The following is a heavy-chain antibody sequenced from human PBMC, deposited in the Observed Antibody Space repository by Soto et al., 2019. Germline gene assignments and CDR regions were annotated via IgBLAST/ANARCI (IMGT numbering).Heavy chain of an antibody. CDR2: INAGNGNT. CDR3: AKAAAAGTLNWFDP. CDR1: GYTFTSYA. J-gene: IGHJ5*02. V-gene: IGHV1-3*05. D-gene: IGHD6-13*01. Sequence: QVQLVQSGAEEKKPGASVKVSCKASGYTFTSYAMHWVRQAPGQRLEWMGWINAGNGNTKYSQKFQGRVTITRDPSASTAYMELSSLRSEDTAVYYCAKAAAAGTLNWFDPWGQGTLVTVSS.